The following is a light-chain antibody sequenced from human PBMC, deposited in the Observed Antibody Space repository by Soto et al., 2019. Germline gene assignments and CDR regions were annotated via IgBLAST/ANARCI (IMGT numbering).Light chain of an antibody. CDR1: QDIDNC. V-gene: IGKV1-33*01. CDR3: QHYNSLPTT. J-gene: IGKJ5*01. CDR2: HAS. Sequence: DIQMTQSPSSLSASVGDRVTITCQASQDIDNCLNWYQQKPGKAPKLLISHASNLETGGPSGFSGSGSETDFTFTISSLQPEDIATYYCQHYNSLPTTFGQGTRLEIK.